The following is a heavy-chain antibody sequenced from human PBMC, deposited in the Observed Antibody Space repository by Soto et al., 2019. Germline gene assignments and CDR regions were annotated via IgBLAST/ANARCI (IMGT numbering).Heavy chain of an antibody. J-gene: IGHJ6*02. CDR1: GGSMSPFY. CDR3: ARGVYDYWSGYYAGSGLDV. Sequence: QVQLQESGPGLVKPSETLSLTCSVSGGSMSPFYWSWIRQSPGKGLEWIGYIYYSGNTNYNPSLKSRVTISVDTSKDHFSLRLSSVTAADSAVYYCARGVYDYWSGYYAGSGLDVWGQGTTVTVS. V-gene: IGHV4-59*01. CDR2: IYYSGNT. D-gene: IGHD3-3*01.